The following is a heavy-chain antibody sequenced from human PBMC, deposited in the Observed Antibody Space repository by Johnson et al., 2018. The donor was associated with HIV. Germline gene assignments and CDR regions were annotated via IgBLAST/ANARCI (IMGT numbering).Heavy chain of an antibody. J-gene: IGHJ3*02. D-gene: IGHD2-2*01. CDR2: INWNGGSTI. CDR1: GFTFDDYG. V-gene: IGHV3-20*04. CDR3: ARHHPASDAFDI. Sequence: VQLVESGGGVVRPGESLRLSCAASGFTFDDYGMSWVRQAPGKGLEWVSGINWNGGSTIYYADSVKGRFTISRDNAKNSLYLQMNSLRAEDTAVYYGARHHPASDAFDIWGQGTMVSVSS.